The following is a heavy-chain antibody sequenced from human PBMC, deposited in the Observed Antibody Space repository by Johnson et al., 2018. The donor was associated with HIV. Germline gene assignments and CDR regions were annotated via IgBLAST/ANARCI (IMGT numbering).Heavy chain of an antibody. J-gene: IGHJ3*02. V-gene: IGHV3-53*01. Sequence: VQLVESGGGLIQPGGSLRLSCAASGFSVSSNYMSWVRQAPGKGLEWVSVIYSDGSIYYADSVKGRFTISRDNSTNTLYLQMNSLRAEDTAVYYCASLGVITYDAFDSWGQGTMVTVSS. CDR2: IYSDGSI. D-gene: IGHD3-22*01. CDR3: ASLGVITYDAFDS. CDR1: GFSVSSNY.